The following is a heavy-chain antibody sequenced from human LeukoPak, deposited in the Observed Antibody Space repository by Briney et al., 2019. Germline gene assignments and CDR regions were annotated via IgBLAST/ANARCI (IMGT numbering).Heavy chain of an antibody. CDR1: DGSMSSTDHF. Sequence: SETLSLTCIVSDGSMSSTDHFWGWIRQPPGTGLDWIGSFYYTGTIFYSPSLESRGTISIDTSKNQFSLKIRSVTAADTAVYYCARQGVVPNKAGWYFDLWGRGALVTVSS. V-gene: IGHV4-39*01. CDR3: ARQGVVPNKAGWYFDL. J-gene: IGHJ2*01. CDR2: FYYTGTI. D-gene: IGHD3-10*01.